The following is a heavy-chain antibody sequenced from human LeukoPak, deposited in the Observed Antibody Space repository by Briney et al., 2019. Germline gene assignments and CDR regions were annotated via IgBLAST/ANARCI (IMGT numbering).Heavy chain of an antibody. CDR3: ARSGYGYYFDY. CDR2: ISSTGSYI. J-gene: IGHJ4*02. D-gene: IGHD5-12*01. V-gene: IGHV3-21*01. Sequence: GGSLRLSCAASGFTFSSYSMNWVRQAPGEGLEWVSSISSTGSYIYYADSVKGRFTISRDNAKNSLYLQMNSLRAEDTAVYYCARSGYGYYFDYWGQGTLVTVSS. CDR1: GFTFSSYS.